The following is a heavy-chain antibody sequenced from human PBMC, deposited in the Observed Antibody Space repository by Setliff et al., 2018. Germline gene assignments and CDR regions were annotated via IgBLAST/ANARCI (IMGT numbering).Heavy chain of an antibody. CDR3: ARMSGFLYMDV. CDR1: GDSISRAKYY. CDR2: IYTDGST. J-gene: IGHJ6*03. Sequence: SETLSLTCTVSGDSISRAKYYWSWIRQSAGKGLECIGRIYTDGSTKYNPSRNSRVTLLIDTAKKQFSLKLTSVTAADTAVYYCARMSGFLYMDVWGKGTTVTVSS. V-gene: IGHV4-61*02. D-gene: IGHD3-3*01.